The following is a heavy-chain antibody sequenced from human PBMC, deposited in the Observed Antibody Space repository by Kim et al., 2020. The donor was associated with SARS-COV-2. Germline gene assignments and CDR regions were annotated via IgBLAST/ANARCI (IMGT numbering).Heavy chain of an antibody. J-gene: IGHJ6*02. CDR1: RFTFSDHY. V-gene: IGHV3-72*01. Sequence: GGSLRLSCAASRFTFSDHYMDWIRQAPGKGLEWVGRVRNKAKSYTTEYAASVKGRFTISRDDSKNSLYLQMNSLKTEDTAVYYCTDVTGMDVWGQGTTVTVSS. D-gene: IGHD4-4*01. CDR2: VRNKAKSYTT. CDR3: TDVTGMDV.